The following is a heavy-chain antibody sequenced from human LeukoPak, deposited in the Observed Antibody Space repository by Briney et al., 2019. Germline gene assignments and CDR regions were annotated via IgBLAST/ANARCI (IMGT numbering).Heavy chain of an antibody. CDR3: AGGAWAPTNYYDSSGYYG. Sequence: PGGSLRLSCAASGFTFSSYGMHWVRQAPGKGLEWVAFIRYDGSNKYYADSVKGRFTIPRDNSKNTLYLQMNSLRAEDTAVYYCAGGAWAPTNYYDSSGYYGGGQGTLVTVSS. CDR2: IRYDGSNK. CDR1: GFTFSSYG. V-gene: IGHV3-30*02. D-gene: IGHD3-22*01. J-gene: IGHJ4*02.